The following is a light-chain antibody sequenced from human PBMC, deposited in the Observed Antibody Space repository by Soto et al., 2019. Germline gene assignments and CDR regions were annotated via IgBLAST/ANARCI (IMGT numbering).Light chain of an antibody. CDR1: SSNIGSNT. CDR2: SNN. Sequence: QSVLTQPPSASGTPGQWVTTSCSGSSSNIGSNTVNWYQHLPGTAPKLLIHSNNQRPSGVPDRFSGSKSGTSASLAISGLQSEDESDYYCAAWDGSLNRRVFGTGTKVTVL. CDR3: AAWDGSLNRRV. V-gene: IGLV1-44*01. J-gene: IGLJ1*01.